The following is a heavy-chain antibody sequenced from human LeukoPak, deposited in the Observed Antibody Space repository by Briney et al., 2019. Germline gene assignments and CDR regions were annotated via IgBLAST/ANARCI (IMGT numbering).Heavy chain of an antibody. J-gene: IGHJ4*02. CDR3: ARGERLWFGELLTTPFDY. CDR1: GFTFSSYG. V-gene: IGHV3-33*01. D-gene: IGHD3-10*01. CDR2: IWHDGSNK. Sequence: PGGSLRLSCAASGFTFSSYGMHWVRQAPGKGLEWVAVIWHDGSNKYYADSVKGRFTISRDNSKNTLYLQMNSLRAEDTAVYYCARGERLWFGELLTTPFDYWGQGTLVTVSS.